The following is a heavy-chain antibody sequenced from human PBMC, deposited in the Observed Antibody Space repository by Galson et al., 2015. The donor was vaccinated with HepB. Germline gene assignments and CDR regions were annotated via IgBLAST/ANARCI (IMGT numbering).Heavy chain of an antibody. CDR2: IYSGGST. CDR1: GFTVSNNY. Sequence: SLRLSCAASGFTVSNNYMSWVRQAPGKGLEWVSVIYSGGSTYYADSVKGRFTISRDNSKNTLYLQMNSLRAEDTAVYYCARADIVVVPHELNWGQGTLVTVSS. D-gene: IGHD2-2*01. J-gene: IGHJ4*02. V-gene: IGHV3-66*01. CDR3: ARADIVVVPHELN.